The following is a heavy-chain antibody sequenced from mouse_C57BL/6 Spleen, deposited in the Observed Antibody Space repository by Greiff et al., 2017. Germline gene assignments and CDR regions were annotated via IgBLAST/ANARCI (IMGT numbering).Heavy chain of an antibody. J-gene: IGHJ4*01. V-gene: IGHV1-50*01. Sequence: VQLQQPGAELVKPGASVKLSCKASGYTFTSYWMQWVKQRPGQGLEWIGAIDPSDSHTNYNQKIKGKATLTVDTSSSTAYMQLSSLTSEDSAVYYCAPFYYGNYGAMDYWGQGTSVTVSS. CDR2: IDPSDSHT. CDR1: GYTFTSYW. CDR3: APFYYGNYGAMDY. D-gene: IGHD2-1*01.